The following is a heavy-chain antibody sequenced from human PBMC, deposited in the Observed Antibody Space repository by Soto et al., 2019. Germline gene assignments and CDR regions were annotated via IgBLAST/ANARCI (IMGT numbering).Heavy chain of an antibody. Sequence: QVQLVESGGGVVQPGRSLRLSCAASGFTFSSYGMHWVRQAPGKGLEWVAVLWYDGSNKYYADSVKGRFTISRDNSKNTLYLQMNSLRAEDTAVYYCARELRLYYYYYGMDVWGQGTTVTVSS. V-gene: IGHV3-33*01. CDR2: LWYDGSNK. J-gene: IGHJ6*02. CDR1: GFTFSSYG. D-gene: IGHD4-17*01. CDR3: ARELRLYYYYYGMDV.